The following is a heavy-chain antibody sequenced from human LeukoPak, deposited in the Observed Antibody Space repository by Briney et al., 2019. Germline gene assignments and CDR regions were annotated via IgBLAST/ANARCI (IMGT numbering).Heavy chain of an antibody. CDR2: IYHSGST. J-gene: IGHJ4*02. CDR3: ARALWFGETRLDY. V-gene: IGHV4-4*02. CDR1: GGSISSSNW. Sequence: PSETLSLTCAVSGGSISSSNWCRLVRQPPEKGLEWIGEIYHSGSTNYNPSLKSRVTISVDKSKTQFSLKLSSVTAADTAVYYCARALWFGETRLDYWGQGTLVTVSS. D-gene: IGHD3-10*01.